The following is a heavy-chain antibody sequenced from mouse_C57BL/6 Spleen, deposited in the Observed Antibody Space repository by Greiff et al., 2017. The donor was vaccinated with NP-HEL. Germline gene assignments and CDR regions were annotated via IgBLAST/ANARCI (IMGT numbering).Heavy chain of an antibody. CDR1: GFTFSDYY. CDR3: ASDGYYGGGFAY. D-gene: IGHD2-3*01. V-gene: IGHV5-12*01. Sequence: EVHLVESGGGLVQPGGSLKLSCAASGFTFSDYYMYWVRQTPEKRLEWVAYISNGGGSTYYPDTVKGRFTISRDNAKNTLYLQMSRLKSEDTAMYYCASDGYYGGGFAYWGQGTLVTVSA. J-gene: IGHJ3*01. CDR2: ISNGGGST.